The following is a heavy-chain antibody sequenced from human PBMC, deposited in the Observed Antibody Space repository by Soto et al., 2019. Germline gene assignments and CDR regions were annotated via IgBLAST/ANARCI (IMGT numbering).Heavy chain of an antibody. D-gene: IGHD4-4*01. CDR2: IYYSGST. CDR3: ARDRGTTVTIHYFDY. Sequence: SETLSLTCTVSGGSISSGGFYWSWIRQHPGKGLEWIGYIYYSGSTYYNQSLKNRVSISVDTSKNQFSLKLRSVTAADTAVYYCARDRGTTVTIHYFDYWGRGTQVTVS. V-gene: IGHV4-31*03. J-gene: IGHJ4*02. CDR1: GGSISSGGFY.